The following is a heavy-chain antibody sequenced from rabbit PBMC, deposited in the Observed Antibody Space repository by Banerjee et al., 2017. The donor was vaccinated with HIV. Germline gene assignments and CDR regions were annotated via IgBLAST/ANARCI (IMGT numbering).Heavy chain of an antibody. Sequence: QSLEESGGGLVQPEGSLTLTCTASGFSFSSSYWMCWVRQAPVKGLEWIACIAAGTSGVTYYASWAKGRFTISKTSSTTVTLQMTSLTAADTATYFCARHGSSSVWGGDLWGPGTLVTVS. J-gene: IGHJ4*01. V-gene: IGHV1S40*01. CDR3: ARHGSSSVWGGDL. CDR1: GFSFSSSYW. D-gene: IGHD4-1*01. CDR2: IAAGTSGVT.